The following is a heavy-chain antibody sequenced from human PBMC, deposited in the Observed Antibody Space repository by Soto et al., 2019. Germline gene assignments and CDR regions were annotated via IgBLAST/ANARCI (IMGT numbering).Heavy chain of an antibody. Sequence: VHLSESGVALVQPGGSLRLSCAASGFTFRVYAMSWFCQALGGGLEWVSAIGGTGNTTYYADSVKGRFTIAIDNSRDTLYLQMTSLRVEDTAVYYCARIRQLLFVSWGQGTLVSVSS. CDR1: GFTFRVYA. V-gene: IGHV3-23*05. D-gene: IGHD2-2*01. CDR3: ARIRQLLFVS. J-gene: IGHJ4*02. CDR2: IGGTGNTT.